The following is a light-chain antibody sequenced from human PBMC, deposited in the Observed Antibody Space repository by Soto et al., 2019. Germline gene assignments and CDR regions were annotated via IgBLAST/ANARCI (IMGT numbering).Light chain of an antibody. CDR2: DAS. J-gene: IGKJ4*01. CDR1: QSVTTY. CDR3: QQRSNWPLT. Sequence: DIVLXQSPATLSLSPGERATLSCRASQSVTTYLAWYQQKPGQAPRLLIYDASNRATGIPARFSGSGSGTDFTLTISSLEPEDFAVYYCQQRSNWPLTFGGGTRVEI. V-gene: IGKV3-11*01.